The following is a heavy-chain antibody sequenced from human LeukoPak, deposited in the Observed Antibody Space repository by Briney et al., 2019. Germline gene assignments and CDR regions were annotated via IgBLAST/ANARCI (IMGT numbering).Heavy chain of an antibody. D-gene: IGHD3-10*01. Sequence: GGSLRLSCAASGFTFSSYGMSWVRQAPGKGLEWVSAISGSGGSTYYADSVKGRFTISRDNSKNTLYLQMNSLRAEDTAVYYCARGGKYYYGSGSYYGDSFDYWGQGTLVTVSS. CDR3: ARGGKYYYGSGSYYGDSFDY. CDR2: ISGSGGST. V-gene: IGHV3-23*01. CDR1: GFTFSSYG. J-gene: IGHJ4*02.